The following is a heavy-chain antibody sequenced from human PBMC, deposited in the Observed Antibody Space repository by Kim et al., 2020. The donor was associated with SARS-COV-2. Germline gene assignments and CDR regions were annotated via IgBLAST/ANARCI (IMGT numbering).Heavy chain of an antibody. Sequence: SSTIIHYADSVRGRFTISRDNAKNSLYLEMNSLRAEDTAVYYCALSESDYWGQGTLVTVSS. J-gene: IGHJ4*02. CDR3: ALSESDY. V-gene: IGHV3-48*01. CDR2: SSTII.